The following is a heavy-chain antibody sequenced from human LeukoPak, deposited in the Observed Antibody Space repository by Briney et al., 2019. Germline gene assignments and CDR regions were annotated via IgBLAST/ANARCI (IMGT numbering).Heavy chain of an antibody. CDR2: ISHSGST. V-gene: IGHV4-34*01. CDR3: ARALHGGSYFLDY. D-gene: IGHD1-26*01. J-gene: IGHJ4*02. Sequence: GEISHSGSTNYSPSLKSRVTISVDTSKNQFSLKLSSVTAADTAVYYCARALHGGSYFLDYWGQGSLVTVSS.